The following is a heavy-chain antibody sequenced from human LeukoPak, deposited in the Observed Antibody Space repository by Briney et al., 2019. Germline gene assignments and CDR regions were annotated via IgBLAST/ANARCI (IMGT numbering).Heavy chain of an antibody. Sequence: GGSLRLSCAASGFTFSSYKMNWVRQAPGKGLEWVSYISSSGSSIYYADSVKGRFTISRDNTKNSLYLQMNSLRAEDTAVYYCARGYCSGGSCYSGFDYWGQGTLVTVSS. V-gene: IGHV3-48*03. CDR2: ISSSGSSI. D-gene: IGHD2-15*01. CDR1: GFTFSSYK. J-gene: IGHJ4*02. CDR3: ARGYCSGGSCYSGFDY.